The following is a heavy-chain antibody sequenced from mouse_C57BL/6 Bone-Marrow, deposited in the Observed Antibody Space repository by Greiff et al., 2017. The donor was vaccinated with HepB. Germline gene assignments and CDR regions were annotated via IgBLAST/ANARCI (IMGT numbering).Heavy chain of an antibody. CDR2: ISSGSSTI. V-gene: IGHV5-17*01. CDR3: ERDDDYALTDH. Sequence: DVQLVESGGGLVKPGGSLKLSCAASGFTFSDYGMHWVRQAPEKGLEWVAYISSGSSTIYYADTVKGRFTISRDNAKNTLFLQMTSLRSEDTAMYYCERDDDYALTDHWGQGTSVTVTS. D-gene: IGHD2-4*01. CDR1: GFTFSDYG. J-gene: IGHJ4*01.